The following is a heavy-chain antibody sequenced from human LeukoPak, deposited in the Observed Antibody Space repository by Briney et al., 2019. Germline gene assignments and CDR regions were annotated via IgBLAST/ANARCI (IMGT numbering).Heavy chain of an antibody. V-gene: IGHV4-30-2*01. CDR1: GGSIGSGGYS. J-gene: IGHJ4*02. CDR3: ARGVYDSSGYYLDY. Sequence: SETLSLTCAVSGGSIGSGGYSWSWIRQPPGKGLEWIGYIYHSGSTYYNPSLKSRVTISVDRSKNQFSLKLSSVTAADTAVYYCARGVYDSSGYYLDYWGQGTLVTVSS. D-gene: IGHD3-22*01. CDR2: IYHSGST.